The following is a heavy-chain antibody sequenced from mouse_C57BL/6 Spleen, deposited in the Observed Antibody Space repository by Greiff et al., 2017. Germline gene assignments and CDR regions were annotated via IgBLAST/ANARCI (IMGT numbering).Heavy chain of an antibody. CDR3: ARLLLGYAMDY. Sequence: QVQLQQSGPGLVQPSQSLSITCTVSGFSLTSYGVHWVRQSPGKGLEWLGVIWSGGSTDYNAAFISRLSISKDNSKSQVFFKMNSLQADDTAIYYCARLLLGYAMDYWGQGTSVTVSS. CDR2: IWSGGST. D-gene: IGHD2-12*01. J-gene: IGHJ4*01. V-gene: IGHV2-2*01. CDR1: GFSLTSYG.